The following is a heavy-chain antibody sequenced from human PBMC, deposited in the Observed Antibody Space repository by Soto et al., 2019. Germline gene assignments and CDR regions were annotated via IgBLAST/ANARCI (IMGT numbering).Heavy chain of an antibody. V-gene: IGHV1-69*01. Sequence: QAQVVQSGAEVRKPGSSVTLSCKASEGTFNSYAIAWVRQAPGQGLEWMGGIIPYYNTLNYAQKFQDRVTITADDSTNTVYMELSSLRSDDTAVYFCASGASRGYLYFFDSWAQGTLVTVSS. CDR3: ASGASRGYLYFFDS. D-gene: IGHD6-13*01. CDR2: IIPYYNTL. J-gene: IGHJ4*02. CDR1: EGTFNSYA.